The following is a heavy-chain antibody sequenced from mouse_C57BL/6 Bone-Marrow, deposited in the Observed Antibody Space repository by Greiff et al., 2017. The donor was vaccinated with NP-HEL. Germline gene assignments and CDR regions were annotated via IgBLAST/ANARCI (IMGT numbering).Heavy chain of an antibody. CDR2: IYPRDGSP. D-gene: IGHD2-2*01. CDR3: AREEPIYYGCDEGFAD. Sequence: QVQLQQSGPELVKPGASVKLSCKASGYTFTSYDINWVKQRPGQGLEWIGWIYPRDGSPTYNEKFKGKGTLTVDTAASTAYREHHRLTSEDAAVYFCAREEPIYYGCDEGFADWGQGTLVTVSA. V-gene: IGHV1-85*01. J-gene: IGHJ3*01. CDR1: GYTFTSYD.